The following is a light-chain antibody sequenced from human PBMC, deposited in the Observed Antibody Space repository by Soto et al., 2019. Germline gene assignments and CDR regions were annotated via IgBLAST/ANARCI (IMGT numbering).Light chain of an antibody. Sequence: QSVLTQPRSVSGSPGQSVSISCTGTISDVAGYNYVSWYQHHPGKAPKLLISDVTKRPSWVPDRFSGSKSGNTASLTISGLQAEDEADYYCSSYTSSRAYVFGIGTKLTVL. CDR1: ISDVAGYNY. V-gene: IGLV2-11*01. CDR3: SSYTSSRAYV. CDR2: DVT. J-gene: IGLJ1*01.